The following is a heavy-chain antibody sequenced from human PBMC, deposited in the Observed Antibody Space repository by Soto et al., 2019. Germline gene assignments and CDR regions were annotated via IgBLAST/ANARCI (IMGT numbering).Heavy chain of an antibody. CDR2: ISSSSSTI. D-gene: IGHD1-1*01. J-gene: IGHJ6*02. V-gene: IGHV3-48*02. CDR1: GFTFSSYS. CDR3: ARGTTGTTDFSDGMDV. Sequence: EVQLVESGGGLVQPGGSLRLSCAASGFTFSSYSMNWVRQAPGKGLEWVSYISSSSSTIYYADSVKGRFTISRDNAKNSLDLQMNSLREEETAVYYCARGTTGTTDFSDGMDVRGQGTKVTVSS.